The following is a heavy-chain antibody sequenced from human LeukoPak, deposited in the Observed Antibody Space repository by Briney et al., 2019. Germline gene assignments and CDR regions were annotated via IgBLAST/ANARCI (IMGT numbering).Heavy chain of an antibody. J-gene: IGHJ3*02. V-gene: IGHV4-59*01. CDR3: ARVNDGDYGAFDI. Sequence: SEDLSLTCIVSGTFINNYYWTWIRQPPGKGLEWIGSIYYSGPTNSNPSLKSRVTISIDKSKNQFSLKLTSVTAADTAFYYCARVNDGDYGAFDIWGQGTMVTVSS. D-gene: IGHD4-17*01. CDR1: GTFINNYY. CDR2: IYYSGPT.